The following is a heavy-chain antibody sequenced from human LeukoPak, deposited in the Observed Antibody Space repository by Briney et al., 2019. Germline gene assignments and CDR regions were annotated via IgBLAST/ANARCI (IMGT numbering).Heavy chain of an antibody. CDR3: ASVVAANLYYYYGMDV. J-gene: IGHJ6*02. CDR1: GFTVSSNY. D-gene: IGHD2-15*01. CDR2: IYSGGST. Sequence: GGSLRLSCAASGFTVSSNYMGWVRQAPGKGLEWVSFIYSGGSTYYADSVKGRFTISRDNSKNTLYLQMNSLRAEDTAVYYCASVVAANLYYYYGMDVWGQGTTVTVSS. V-gene: IGHV3-66*01.